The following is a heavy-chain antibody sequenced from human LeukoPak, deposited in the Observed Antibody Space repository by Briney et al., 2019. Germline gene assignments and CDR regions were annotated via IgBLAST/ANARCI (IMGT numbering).Heavy chain of an antibody. J-gene: IGHJ4*02. Sequence: SETLSLTCTVSGGSISSSSYYWGWIRQPPGKGLEWIGSIYYSGSTYYNPSLKSRVTISVDTSKNQSSLKLSSVTAADTAVYYCASTYYYDSSGYYALTNWGQGTLVTVSS. CDR1: GGSISSSSYY. CDR2: IYYSGST. V-gene: IGHV4-39*07. CDR3: ASTYYYDSSGYYALTN. D-gene: IGHD3-22*01.